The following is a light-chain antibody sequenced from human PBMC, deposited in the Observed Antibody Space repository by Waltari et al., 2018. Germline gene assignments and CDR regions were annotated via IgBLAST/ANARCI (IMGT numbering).Light chain of an antibody. CDR2: EVT. CDR3: SSYAHNNHFV. Sequence: QSVLTQPPSATGSPGQSVTIPCTGTNRNVGAYTYVPWYQQHPGKVPKLLIYEVTKRPSGVPDRFSGSKSGNTASLTVSGLQADDEADYYCSSYAHNNHFVFGTGTKVTVL. J-gene: IGLJ1*01. V-gene: IGLV2-8*01. CDR1: NRNVGAYTY.